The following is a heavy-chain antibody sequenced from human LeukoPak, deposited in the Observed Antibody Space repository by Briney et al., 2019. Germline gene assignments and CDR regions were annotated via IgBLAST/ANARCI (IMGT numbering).Heavy chain of an antibody. CDR3: GALEGLPHYTIDF. J-gene: IGHJ4*02. CDR1: GTSINNYF. V-gene: IGHV4-59*08. Sequence: SGALSLTCTVSGTSINNYFWSWLRQPPGKGLEWIGYMYYSGSTNYNPSFKSRVSMSIDTSKKQFSLKLSSVTAADTAVYYCGALEGLPHYTIDFWGQGTRVTVSS. D-gene: IGHD3-3*01. CDR2: MYYSGST.